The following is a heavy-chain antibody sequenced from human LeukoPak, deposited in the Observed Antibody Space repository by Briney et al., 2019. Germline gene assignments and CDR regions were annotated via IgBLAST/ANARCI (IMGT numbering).Heavy chain of an antibody. Sequence: PSETLSLTCTVSGGSISGYYWSWIRQPPGKGLEWIGYIYYSGSTNYNPSLKSRVTMSVDTSKNQFSLKLSSVTAADTAVYYCARTYCGGDCHDAFDIWGQGTMVTVSS. CDR2: IYYSGST. D-gene: IGHD2-21*02. CDR1: GGSISGYY. V-gene: IGHV4-59*01. CDR3: ARTYCGGDCHDAFDI. J-gene: IGHJ3*02.